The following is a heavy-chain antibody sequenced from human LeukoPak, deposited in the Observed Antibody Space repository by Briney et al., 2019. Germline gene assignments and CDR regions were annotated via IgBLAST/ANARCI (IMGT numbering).Heavy chain of an antibody. Sequence: SETLSLTCTVSGGSISSYYWSWIRQPPGKGLEWIGYIYYSGNTNYNPSLKSRVTISVDTSKNQFSLKLSSVTAADTAVYYCAGYSSGFDYWGQGTLVTVSS. CDR1: GGSISSYY. CDR2: IYYSGNT. CDR3: AGYSSGFDY. D-gene: IGHD6-19*01. J-gene: IGHJ4*02. V-gene: IGHV4-59*01.